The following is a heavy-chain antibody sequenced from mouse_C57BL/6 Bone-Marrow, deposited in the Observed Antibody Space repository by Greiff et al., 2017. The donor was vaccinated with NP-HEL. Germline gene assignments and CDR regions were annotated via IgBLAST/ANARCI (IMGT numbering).Heavy chain of an antibody. D-gene: IGHD1-1*01. CDR2: IHPNSGST. CDR3: ARGYYGSFYYYAMDY. Sequence: VQLQQPGAELVKPGASVKLSCKASGYTFTSYWMHWVKQRPGQGLEWIGMIHPNSGSTNYNEKFKSKATLTVDKSSSTAYMQLSSLTSEDSAVYYCARGYYGSFYYYAMDYWGQGTSVTVSS. V-gene: IGHV1-64*01. J-gene: IGHJ4*01. CDR1: GYTFTSYW.